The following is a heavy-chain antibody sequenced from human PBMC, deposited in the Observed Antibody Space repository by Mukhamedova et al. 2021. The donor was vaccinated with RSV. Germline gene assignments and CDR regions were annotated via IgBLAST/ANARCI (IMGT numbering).Heavy chain of an antibody. V-gene: IGHV3-23*01. CDR3: AKHGSEYQLLLVAFDI. J-gene: IGHJ3*02. Sequence: APGKGLEWVSAISGSGGSTYYADSVKGRFTISRDNSKNTLYLQMNSLRAEDTAVYYCAKHGSEYQLLLVAFDIWGQGTMVTVSS. CDR2: ISGSGGST. D-gene: IGHD2-2*01.